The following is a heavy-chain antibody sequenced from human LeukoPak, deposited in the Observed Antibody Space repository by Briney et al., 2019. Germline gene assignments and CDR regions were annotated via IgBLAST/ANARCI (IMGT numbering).Heavy chain of an antibody. Sequence: SETLSLTCAVYGGSFSGYYWSWIRQPPVKGLEWIGEINHSGSTNYNPSLKSRVTISVDTSKNQFSLKLSSVTAADTAVYYCARGCSGCSCSPYFQHWGQGTLVTVSS. J-gene: IGHJ1*01. CDR1: GGSFSGYY. CDR2: INHSGST. V-gene: IGHV4-34*01. D-gene: IGHD2-15*01. CDR3: ARGCSGCSCSPYFQH.